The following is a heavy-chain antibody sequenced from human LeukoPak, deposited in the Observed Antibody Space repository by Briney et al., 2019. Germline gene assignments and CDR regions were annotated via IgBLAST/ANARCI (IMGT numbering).Heavy chain of an antibody. Sequence: PSETLSLTCAVYGGSFSGYYWSWIRQPPGKGLEWIGEINRSGSTNYNPSLKSRVTISVDTSKNQFSLKLSSVTAADTAVYYCARRRLASYYYDSSGYGPPLFDYWGQGTLVTVSS. CDR1: GGSFSGYY. D-gene: IGHD3-22*01. J-gene: IGHJ4*02. CDR2: INRSGST. CDR3: ARRRLASYYYDSSGYGPPLFDY. V-gene: IGHV4-34*01.